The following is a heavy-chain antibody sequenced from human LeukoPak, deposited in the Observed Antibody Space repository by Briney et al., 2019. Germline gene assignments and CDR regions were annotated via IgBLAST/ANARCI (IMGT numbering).Heavy chain of an antibody. D-gene: IGHD2-8*02. J-gene: IGHJ4*02. CDR2: IYSSGST. CDR1: GGSISGYY. V-gene: IGHV4-59*13. Sequence: SETLSLTCTVSGGSISGYYWSWIGQPPGRGLEWLGYIYSSGSTSYNPSLKSRVAISVDMSKNQFSLKLSSVTAADTAVYYCARTTWCGLCLDSWGQGTPVTVSS. CDR3: ARTTWCGLCLDS.